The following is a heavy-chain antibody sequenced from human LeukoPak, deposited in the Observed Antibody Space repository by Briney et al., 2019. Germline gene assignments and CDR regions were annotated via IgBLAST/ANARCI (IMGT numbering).Heavy chain of an antibody. J-gene: IGHJ5*02. CDR3: ARASYYYGSGSYYTRSFNWFDP. D-gene: IGHD3-10*01. CDR1: GYTFTSYG. CDR2: TSAYNGNT. Sequence: ASVKVSCKASGYTFTSYGISWVRQAPGQGLERMGWTSAYNGNTNYAQKLQGRVTMTTDTSTSTAYMELRSLRSDDTAVYYCARASYYYGSGSYYTRSFNWFDPWGQGTQVTVSS. V-gene: IGHV1-18*01.